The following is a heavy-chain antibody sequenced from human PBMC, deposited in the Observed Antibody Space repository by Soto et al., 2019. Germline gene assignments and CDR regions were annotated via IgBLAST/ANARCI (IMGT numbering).Heavy chain of an antibody. CDR3: ARYGEYVGYYFDY. V-gene: IGHV4-30-4*01. D-gene: IGHD4-17*01. Sequence: PSETLSLTCTVSGGSISSDNYYWSWIRQPPGKGLEWIGYIYYSGTTYYNPSLKSRVIISVDTSKNQFSLKLSSVTAADTAVYYCARYGEYVGYYFDYWGQGTLVTVSS. J-gene: IGHJ4*02. CDR2: IYYSGTT. CDR1: GGSISSDNYY.